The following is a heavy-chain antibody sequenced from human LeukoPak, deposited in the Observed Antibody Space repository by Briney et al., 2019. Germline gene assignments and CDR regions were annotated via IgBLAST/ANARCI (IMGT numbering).Heavy chain of an antibody. V-gene: IGHV3-48*02. Sequence: GGSLRLSCAASGFTFSTYSMNWVRQAPGKGLEWVSYISSSSRTIYYADSVEGRFTVSRDNARNSLFLQMNSLRDEDTAVYYCARVGRGVYGMDVWGQGTTVTVSS. CDR2: ISSSSRTI. CDR1: GFTFSTYS. J-gene: IGHJ6*02. D-gene: IGHD3-10*01. CDR3: ARVGRGVYGMDV.